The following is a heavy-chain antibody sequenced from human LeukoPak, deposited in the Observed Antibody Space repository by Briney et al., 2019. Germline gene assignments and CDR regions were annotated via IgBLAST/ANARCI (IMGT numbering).Heavy chain of an antibody. Sequence: GGSLRLSCAASGFSLDDYTMYWVRHAPGKGLEWVSLFSWDGGTTYYADSVKGRFTISRDTIKNSLYLQMNSLRTEDTALYYCAKDGVEMATSTYFDYWGQGTLVTVSS. D-gene: IGHD5-24*01. CDR1: GFSLDDYT. CDR3: AKDGVEMATSTYFDY. J-gene: IGHJ4*02. CDR2: FSWDGGTT. V-gene: IGHV3-43*01.